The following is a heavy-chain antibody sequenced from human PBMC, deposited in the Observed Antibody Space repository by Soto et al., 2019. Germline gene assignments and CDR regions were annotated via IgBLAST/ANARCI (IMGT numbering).Heavy chain of an antibody. CDR1: GFTFSSYA. Sequence: LRLSCAASGFTFSSYAMHWVRQAPGKGLEWVAVISYDGSNKYYADSVKGRFTISRDNSKNTLYLQMNSLRAEDTAVYYCARDPFSGSYSYYFDYWGQGTLVTVSS. D-gene: IGHD1-26*01. CDR3: ARDPFSGSYSYYFDY. J-gene: IGHJ4*02. V-gene: IGHV3-30-3*01. CDR2: ISYDGSNK.